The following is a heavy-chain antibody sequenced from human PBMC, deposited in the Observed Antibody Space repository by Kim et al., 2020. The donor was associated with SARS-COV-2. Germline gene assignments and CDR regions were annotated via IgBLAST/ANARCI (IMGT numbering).Heavy chain of an antibody. J-gene: IGHJ4*02. V-gene: IGHV3-11*03. CDR3: ARQRGGIAARPCDLLDY. D-gene: IGHD6-6*01. Sequence: VKGRFTISRDNAKNSLYLQMNSLRAEDTAVYYCARQRGGIAARPCDLLDYWGQGTLVTVSS.